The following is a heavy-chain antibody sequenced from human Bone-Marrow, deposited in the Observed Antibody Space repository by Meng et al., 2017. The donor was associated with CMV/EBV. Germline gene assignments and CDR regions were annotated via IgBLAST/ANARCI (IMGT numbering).Heavy chain of an antibody. V-gene: IGHV4-34*01. CDR1: GGSFSGYY. CDR2: INHSGST. Sequence: QGQLERWGVGLLKPSETLSLTCAVYGGSFSGYYWSWIRQPPGKGLEWIGEINHSGSTNYNPSLKSRVTISVDTSKNQFSLKLSSVTAADTAVYYCAREGHNSSGWSRWGQGTLVTVSS. J-gene: IGHJ4*02. D-gene: IGHD6-19*01. CDR3: AREGHNSSGWSR.